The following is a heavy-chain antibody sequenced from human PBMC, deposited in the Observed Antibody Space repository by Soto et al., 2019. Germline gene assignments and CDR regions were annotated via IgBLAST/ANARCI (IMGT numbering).Heavy chain of an antibody. CDR1: GYTLNAYY. CDR3: ARGEAYSNYEDY. V-gene: IGHV1-18*01. CDR2: ISAYNGNT. Sequence: ASVKVSCKASGYTLNAYYINWVRQAPGQGLEWIGRISAYNGNTNYAQMLQGRVTMTADTSTSTAYMELTTLRSDDTAVYYCARGEAYSNYEDYWGQGTLVTVSS. D-gene: IGHD4-4*01. J-gene: IGHJ4*02.